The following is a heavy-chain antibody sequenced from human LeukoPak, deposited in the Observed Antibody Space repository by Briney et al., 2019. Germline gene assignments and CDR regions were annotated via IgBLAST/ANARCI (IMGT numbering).Heavy chain of an antibody. CDR3: ARLVEMATATDAFDI. Sequence: SETLSLTCAVYGGSFSGYYWSWIRQPPGKGLEWIGYIYTSGSTNYNPSLKSRVTISVDTSKNQFSLKLSSVTAADTAVYYCARLVEMATATDAFDIWGQGTMVTVSS. D-gene: IGHD5-24*01. J-gene: IGHJ3*02. CDR2: IYTSGST. CDR1: GGSFSGYY. V-gene: IGHV4-4*09.